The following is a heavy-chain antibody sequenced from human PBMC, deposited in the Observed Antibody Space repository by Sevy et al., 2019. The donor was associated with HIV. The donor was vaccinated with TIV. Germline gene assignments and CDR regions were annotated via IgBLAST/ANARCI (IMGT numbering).Heavy chain of an antibody. CDR2: ISGSGGST. D-gene: IGHD4-17*01. V-gene: IGHV3-23*01. J-gene: IGHJ3*02. CDR1: GFTFSSYA. CDR3: AKCLDVDYGDCHDAFDI. Sequence: GGSLRLSCAAPGFTFSSYAMSWVRQAPGKGLERVSAISGSGGSTYYADSVKGRFTISRDNSKNTLYLQMNSLRAEDTAVYYCAKCLDVDYGDCHDAFDIWGQGTMVTVSS.